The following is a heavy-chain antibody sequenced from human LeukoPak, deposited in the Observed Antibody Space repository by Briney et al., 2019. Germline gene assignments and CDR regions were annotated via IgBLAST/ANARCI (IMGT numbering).Heavy chain of an antibody. V-gene: IGHV1-18*04. D-gene: IGHD5-12*01. J-gene: IGHJ6*04. CDR2: ISAYNGNT. Sequence: AAVSVSCKASGYTFTIYGISWVRQAPGQGGEGMGWISAYNGNTNYAQKLQGRVTMTTDTSTSTAYMELRSLRSDDTAVYYCARCPHKQWLVSYYYGMDVWGKGTTVTVSS. CDR1: GYTFTIYG. CDR3: ARCPHKQWLVSYYYGMDV.